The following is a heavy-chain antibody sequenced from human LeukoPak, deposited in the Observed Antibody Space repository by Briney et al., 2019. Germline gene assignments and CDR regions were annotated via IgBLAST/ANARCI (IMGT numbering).Heavy chain of an antibody. CDR1: GYTFNNYG. Sequence: ASVKVSCKASGYTFNNYGISWVRQAPGQGLEWMGWISAYNGNTNYAQKLQDRVTMTTDTSTSTAYMELRSLRSDDTAVYYCARRASVGRVRRGTMVRGVTSSDYYYYYMDVWGKGTTVTISS. D-gene: IGHD3-10*01. CDR2: ISAYNGNT. J-gene: IGHJ6*03. CDR3: ARRASVGRVRRGTMVRGVTSSDYYYYYMDV. V-gene: IGHV1-18*01.